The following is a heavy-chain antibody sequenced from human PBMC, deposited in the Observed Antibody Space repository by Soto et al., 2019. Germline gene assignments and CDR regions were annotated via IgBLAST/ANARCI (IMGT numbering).Heavy chain of an antibody. CDR1: GGSISSSSYY. CDR3: ARSKLDIVVVNY. J-gene: IGHJ4*02. CDR2: IYYSGST. Sequence: SETLSLTCTVSGGSISSSSYYWGWIRQPPGKGLEWIGSIYYSGSTYYNPSLKSRVTISVDTSKNQFSLKLSSVTAADTAVYYCARSKLDIVVVNYWGQGTLVTVSS. V-gene: IGHV4-39*01. D-gene: IGHD2-15*01.